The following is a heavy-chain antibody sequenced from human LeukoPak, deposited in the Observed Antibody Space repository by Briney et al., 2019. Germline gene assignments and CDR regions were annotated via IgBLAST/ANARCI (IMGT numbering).Heavy chain of an antibody. V-gene: IGHV4-34*01. J-gene: IGHJ4*02. Sequence: SETLSLTCTVSGESFTGYYWTWIRQPPGKGLEWIGEINHSGGTNFDPSLKSRVTISVDTSKNQFSLRLSSVTAADTAVYYCARGIRTDSSGYHQPFFDYWGQGTLVTVSS. CDR1: GESFTGYY. CDR3: ARGIRTDSSGYHQPFFDY. D-gene: IGHD3-22*01. CDR2: INHSGGT.